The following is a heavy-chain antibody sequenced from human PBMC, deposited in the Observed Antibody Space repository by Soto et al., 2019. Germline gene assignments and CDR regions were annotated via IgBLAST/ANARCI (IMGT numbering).Heavy chain of an antibody. D-gene: IGHD3-16*01. CDR2: VKSRSSGGTV. J-gene: IGHJ4*02. Sequence: EVQLMESGGGLVEPGGSLRLSCTASGFSFTIAWMTWVRQAPGKGLEWLGRVKSRSSGGTVDYAAPVKGRFTISRDDSKNTVIPQRNSLKMEDTAVYHCVAGVAGVGEGELDYWGQGALVTVSS. CDR3: VAGVAGVGEGELDY. CDR1: GFSFTIAW. V-gene: IGHV3-15*01.